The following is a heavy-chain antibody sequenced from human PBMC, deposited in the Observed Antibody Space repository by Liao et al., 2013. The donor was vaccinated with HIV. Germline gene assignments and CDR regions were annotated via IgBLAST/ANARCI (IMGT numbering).Heavy chain of an antibody. J-gene: IGHJ4*02. CDR1: GDSITSGDYY. CDR3: ARSLYYDILTSTDYFDY. Sequence: QLQESGPGLVKPSQTLSLTCSVSGDSITSGDYYWSWVRQPPGKGLEWIGSTYYTGSIYYSASLKRRVTISLDTSKNLFSLKLNSVTAADTAVYFCARSLYYDILTSTDYFDYWGQGTLVTVSS. CDR2: TYYTGSI. D-gene: IGHD3-9*01. V-gene: IGHV4-30-4*08.